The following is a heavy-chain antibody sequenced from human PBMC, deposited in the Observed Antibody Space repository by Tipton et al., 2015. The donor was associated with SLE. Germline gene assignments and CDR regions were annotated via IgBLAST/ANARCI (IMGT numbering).Heavy chain of an antibody. J-gene: IGHJ4*02. Sequence: TLSLTCTVSGGSISSYYWSWIRQPPGEGLEWIGYIYYSGSTNYNPSLKSRVTISVDTSKNQFSLKLSSVTAADTAVYYCASLAGATAPFDYWGQGTLVTVSS. CDR2: IYYSGST. CDR1: GGSISSYY. CDR3: ASLAGATAPFDY. D-gene: IGHD1-26*01. V-gene: IGHV4-59*01.